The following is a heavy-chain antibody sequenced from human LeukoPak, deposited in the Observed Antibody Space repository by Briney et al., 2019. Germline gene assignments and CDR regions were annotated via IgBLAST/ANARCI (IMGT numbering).Heavy chain of an antibody. CDR2: INGDGSST. V-gene: IGHV3-74*01. D-gene: IGHD6-6*01. CDR1: GFTFSTYW. J-gene: IGHJ4*02. Sequence: PGGSLRLSCAASGFTFSTYWMHWVRQAPGKGLVRVSRINGDGSSTTYADFVQGRFTVSRDNAKNTLYLQMNSLRAEDTAMYYCARDSEYSCSLWGQGTLVTVSS. CDR3: ARDSEYSCSL.